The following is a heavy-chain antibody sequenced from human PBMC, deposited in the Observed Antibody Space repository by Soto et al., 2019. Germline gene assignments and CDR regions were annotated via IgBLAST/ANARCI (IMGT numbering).Heavy chain of an antibody. CDR2: IYYSGST. D-gene: IGHD2-2*01. CDR1: GGSISSGGYY. Sequence: QVQLQESGPGLVKPSQTLSLTCTVSGGSISSGGYYWSWIRQHPGKGLEWIGYIYYSGSTYYNPSLKRRVTISVNTSKNQFSLKMGSVTAADTAVYYCAREALGYCSSTSCPPGNFDPWGQGTLVTVSS. CDR3: AREALGYCSSTSCPPGNFDP. V-gene: IGHV4-31*03. J-gene: IGHJ5*02.